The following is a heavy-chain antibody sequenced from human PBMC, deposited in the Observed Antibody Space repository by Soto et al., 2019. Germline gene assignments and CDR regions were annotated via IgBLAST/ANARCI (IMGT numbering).Heavy chain of an antibody. J-gene: IGHJ4*02. CDR3: AREGIAVAGPLGY. CDR2: ISSSSSYI. V-gene: IGHV3-21*01. CDR1: GFTFSSYS. D-gene: IGHD6-19*01. Sequence: EVQLVESGGGLVKPGGSLRLSCAASGFTFSSYSMNWVRQAPGKGLEWVSSISSSSSYIYYADSVKGRFTISRDNAKNSLYLQMNSLRAEDTAVYYCAREGIAVAGPLGYWGQGTLVSVSS.